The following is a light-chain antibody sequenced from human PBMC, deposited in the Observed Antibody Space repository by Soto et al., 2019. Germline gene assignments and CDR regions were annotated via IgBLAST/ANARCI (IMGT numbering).Light chain of an antibody. V-gene: IGKV1-5*03. CDR2: KAS. Sequence: DIQMTQSPSTLSASVGDRVTITCRASQSISSWLAWYQQKPGKAPDLLIYKASSLESGVPSRISGSGSGTECTLTISSLQPDDFATYYCQQYYTYSRTFGQGTKVEIK. CDR3: QQYYTYSRT. CDR1: QSISSW. J-gene: IGKJ1*01.